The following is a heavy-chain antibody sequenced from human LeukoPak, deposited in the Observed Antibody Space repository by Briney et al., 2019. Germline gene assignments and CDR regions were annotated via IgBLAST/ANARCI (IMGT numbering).Heavy chain of an antibody. CDR1: GFTFRSHA. CDR2: ISYDGSNE. CDR3: ARKFLTGRLIDY. J-gene: IGHJ4*02. D-gene: IGHD7-27*01. V-gene: IGHV3-30*09. Sequence: GGSLRLSCVASGFTFRSHAMHWVRQAPGKGLEWVAVISYDGSNEYYADSVKGRFAISRDTSKNTLYLQMNGLRAEDTALYYCARKFLTGRLIDYWGQGTLVTVSS.